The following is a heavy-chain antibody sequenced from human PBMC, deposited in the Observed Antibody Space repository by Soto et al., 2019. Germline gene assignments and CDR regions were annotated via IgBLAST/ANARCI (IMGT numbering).Heavy chain of an antibody. CDR2: LYDLDGS. D-gene: IGHD1-1*01. CDR3: ATRHEREHAYEV. J-gene: IGHJ3*01. CDR1: GFTISGKKY. Sequence: GWSLRLSCAASGFTISGKKYVAWVRQAPGKGLEWVSALYDLDGSFYAASVKGRFTTSSDSSKTTVYLQMNDLRPDDTAVYYCATRHEREHAYEVWGQGTTVTVSS. V-gene: IGHV3-53*01.